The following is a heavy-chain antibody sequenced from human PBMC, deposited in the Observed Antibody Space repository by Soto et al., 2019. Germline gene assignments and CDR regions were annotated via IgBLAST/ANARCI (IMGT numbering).Heavy chain of an antibody. J-gene: IGHJ5*02. CDR3: VRDRNWRYET. CDR2: IRDKVRSYST. CDR1: GGDFVAYD. D-gene: IGHD3-3*01. Sequence: VGPLILSCTASGGDFVAYDGRCIRQAPGMGPEWVGRIRDKVRSYSTDYAASVKGRFLISRDDSSNALYLQMNSLKTEDPEVYYCVRDRNWRYETWRLGILV. V-gene: IGHV3-72*01.